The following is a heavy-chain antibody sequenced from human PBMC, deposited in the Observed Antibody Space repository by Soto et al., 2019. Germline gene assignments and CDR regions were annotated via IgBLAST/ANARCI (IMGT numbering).Heavy chain of an antibody. Sequence: QVQLVQSGAEVKKPGSSVKVSCKASGGTFSSYAISWVRQAPGQGHEWMGGIIPIFGTANYAQKFQGRVTITSGESTSTAYMELSSLRSEDTAVYYCAREGYYYDSSGYYYYFDYWGQGTLVTVSS. J-gene: IGHJ4*02. CDR1: GGTFSSYA. V-gene: IGHV1-69*05. CDR2: IIPIFGTA. D-gene: IGHD3-22*01. CDR3: AREGYYYDSSGYYYYFDY.